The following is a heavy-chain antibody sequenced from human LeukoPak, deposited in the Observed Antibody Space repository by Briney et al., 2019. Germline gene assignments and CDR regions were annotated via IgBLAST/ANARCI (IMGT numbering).Heavy chain of an antibody. J-gene: IGHJ4*02. CDR2: ISSSSTYK. CDR3: VRENHGSFDY. CDR1: GFSFSTYY. Sequence: GSLKLSCAASGFSFSTYYVNWVRQAPGKGLEWVSCISSSSTYKYYAYSEGGRFAISRDNAKNSLYLQMNSLRADDTAVYYCVRENHGSFDYWGQGSLVTVSS. V-gene: IGHV3-21*01. D-gene: IGHD1-14*01.